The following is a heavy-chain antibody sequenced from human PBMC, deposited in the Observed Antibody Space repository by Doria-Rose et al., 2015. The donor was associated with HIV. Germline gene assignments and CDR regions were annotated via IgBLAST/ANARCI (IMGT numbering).Heavy chain of an antibody. CDR2: ITATSSFI. J-gene: IGHJ5*02. CDR1: GSSFIKSG. CDR3: AGGRLPWNWFDH. Sequence: VQLVQSGGDLVQPGGSLRLSCVASGSSFIKSGIDWVRPAAGHMLEWLSYITATSSFIYYADSVKGRFAVSRDNAKNSVFLEMNGLRVEDTAVYFCAGGRLPWNWFDHWGRGTLVAVSS. V-gene: IGHV3-48*04. D-gene: IGHD1-1*01.